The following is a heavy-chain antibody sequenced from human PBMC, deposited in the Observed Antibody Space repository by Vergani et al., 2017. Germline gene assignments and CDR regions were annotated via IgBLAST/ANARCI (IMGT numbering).Heavy chain of an antibody. D-gene: IGHD3-22*01. Sequence: VQLVESGGGLVQPGGSLRLSCAASGFTFSSYAMHWVRQAPGKGLEYVSAISSNGGSTYYADSVKGRFTISRDNAKNSLYLQMNSLRAEDTAVYYCARDRYYYDSSGYYYEPLDAFDIWGQGTMVTVSS. CDR3: ARDRYYYDSSGYYYEPLDAFDI. J-gene: IGHJ3*02. CDR2: ISSNGGST. V-gene: IGHV3-64*04. CDR1: GFTFSSYA.